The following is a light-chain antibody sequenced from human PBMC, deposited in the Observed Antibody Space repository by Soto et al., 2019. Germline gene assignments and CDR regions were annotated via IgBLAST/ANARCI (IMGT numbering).Light chain of an antibody. CDR2: EVS. J-gene: IGKJ1*01. Sequence: IQMTQSPSTLSASVGDRVTITCRASQSIRGSLAWYPQKPGKAPKLLIYEVSSLESGVPSRFSGSASGTNFTLTISSLQPDDFATYYCQQYNVYSPPWTFGQGTQVEIK. V-gene: IGKV1-5*03. CDR1: QSIRGS. CDR3: QQYNVYSPPWT.